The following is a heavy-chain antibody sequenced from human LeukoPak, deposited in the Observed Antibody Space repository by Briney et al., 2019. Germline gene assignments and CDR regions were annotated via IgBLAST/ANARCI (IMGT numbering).Heavy chain of an antibody. CDR2: IYSGGST. CDR1: GFTVSSNY. V-gene: IGHV3-53*01. Sequence: GGSLRLSCAASGFTVSSNYMSWVRQAPGKGLEWVSVIYSGGSTYYADSVKGRFTISRDNSKNTLYLQMNSLRAEDTAVYYCARVINTGTYGGYFDYWGQGTLVTVSS. J-gene: IGHJ4*02. D-gene: IGHD2-8*02. CDR3: ARVINTGTYGGYFDY.